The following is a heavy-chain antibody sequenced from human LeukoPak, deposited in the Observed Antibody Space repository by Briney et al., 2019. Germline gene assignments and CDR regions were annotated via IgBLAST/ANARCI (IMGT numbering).Heavy chain of an antibody. CDR1: GESLSGYY. CDR2: INHTGRT. CDR3: ARVDYGDYSRHFDY. Sequence: SETLSLTCAVYGESLSGYYWAWIRQPPGKGLEWIGEINHTGRTNYKPSLKSRVTISVDSSKNQFSLKLSSVTAADTAVYYCARVDYGDYSRHFDYWGQGTLVTVSS. D-gene: IGHD4-17*01. V-gene: IGHV4-34*01. J-gene: IGHJ4*02.